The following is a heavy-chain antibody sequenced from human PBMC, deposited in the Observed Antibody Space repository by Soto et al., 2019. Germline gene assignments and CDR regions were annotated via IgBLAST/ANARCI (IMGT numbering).Heavy chain of an antibody. D-gene: IGHD3-22*01. Sequence: QLQQWGAGLLKPSETLSLTCAVYGGSFNAYYWSWIRQPPGKGLEWIGEINHSGSSNYSLSLKGRLTISVDTSKNQLSLKLTSMTAADSAVYYCARWNYHHYHHSSGNFRTSYYFDSWGQGTLVTVSS. J-gene: IGHJ4*02. CDR2: INHSGSS. V-gene: IGHV4-34*02. CDR1: GGSFNAYY. CDR3: ARWNYHHYHHSSGNFRTSYYFDS.